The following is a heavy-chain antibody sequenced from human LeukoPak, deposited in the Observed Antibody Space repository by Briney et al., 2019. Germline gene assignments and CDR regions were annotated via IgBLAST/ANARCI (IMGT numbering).Heavy chain of an antibody. Sequence: PSETLSLTCTVSGGSISSYYWSWIRQPPGKGLEWIGYIYYSGSTNYNPSLKSRVTISVDTSKNQFSLKLSSVTAADTAVYYCASTLAVAGTEGWFDPWGQGTLVTVSS. V-gene: IGHV4-59*08. CDR1: GGSISSYY. J-gene: IGHJ5*02. CDR2: IYYSGST. CDR3: ASTLAVAGTEGWFDP. D-gene: IGHD6-19*01.